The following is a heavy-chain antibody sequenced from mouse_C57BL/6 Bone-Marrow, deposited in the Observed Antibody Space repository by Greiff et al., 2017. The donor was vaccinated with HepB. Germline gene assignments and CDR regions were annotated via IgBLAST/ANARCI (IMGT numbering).Heavy chain of an antibody. Sequence: MLVESGGGLVKPGGSLKLSCAASGFTFSSYAMSWVRQTPEKRLEWVATISDGGSYTYYPDNVKGRFTISRDNAKNNLYLQMSHLKSEDTAMYYCARVITTVVATDYWGQGTTLTVSS. V-gene: IGHV5-4*03. CDR1: GFTFSSYA. CDR2: ISDGGSYT. J-gene: IGHJ2*01. CDR3: ARVITTVVATDY. D-gene: IGHD1-1*01.